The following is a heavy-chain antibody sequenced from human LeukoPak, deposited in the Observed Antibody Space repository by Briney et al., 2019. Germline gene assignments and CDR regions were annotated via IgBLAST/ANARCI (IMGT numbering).Heavy chain of an antibody. CDR2: IYYSGST. CDR1: GGSISNYY. J-gene: IGHJ4*02. CDR3: ARGDTAIAKDY. Sequence: SETLSLTCTVSGGSISNYYWSWIRQPPGKGLEWIGYIYYSGSTNDNPSLRSRVTISLDTSKNQFSLKLSSVTAADTAVYYCARGDTAIAKDYWGQGTLVTVSS. V-gene: IGHV4-59*01. D-gene: IGHD5-18*01.